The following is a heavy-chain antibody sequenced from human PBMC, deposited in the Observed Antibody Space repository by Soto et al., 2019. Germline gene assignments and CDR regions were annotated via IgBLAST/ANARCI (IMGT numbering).Heavy chain of an antibody. V-gene: IGHV3-23*01. CDR1: GFTFSSYA. J-gene: IGHJ3*02. CDR2: ISGSGGST. Sequence: GGSLRLSCAASGFTFSSYAMSWVRQAPGKGLEWVSAISGSGGSTYYADYVKGRFTISRDNSKNTLYLQMNSLRAEDTAVYYFAKDTLAGTAAGHVAFDIWGQGTMVTVSS. CDR3: AKDTLAGTAAGHVAFDI. D-gene: IGHD6-25*01.